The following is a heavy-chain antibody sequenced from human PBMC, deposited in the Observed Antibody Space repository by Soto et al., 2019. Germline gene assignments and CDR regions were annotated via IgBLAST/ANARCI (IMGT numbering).Heavy chain of an antibody. CDR1: GFTFSSYS. Sequence: GGSLRLSCAASGFTFSSYSMNWVRQAPGKGLEWVSSISSSSSYIYYADSVKGRFTISRDNAKNSLYLQMNSLRAEDTAVYYCARNGQVAAYFDYWGQGTLVTVSS. CDR2: ISSSSSYI. CDR3: ARNGQVAAYFDY. J-gene: IGHJ4*02. D-gene: IGHD6-25*01. V-gene: IGHV3-21*01.